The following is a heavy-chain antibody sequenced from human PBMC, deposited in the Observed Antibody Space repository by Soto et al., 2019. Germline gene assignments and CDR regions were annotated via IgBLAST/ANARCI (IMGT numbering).Heavy chain of an antibody. CDR2: ISASSGKI. Sequence: EVLLLESGGGLVRPGGSLRLSCAASGFASGTTWVRQTPERGLEWVSGISASSGKIFYADSVRGRFTISKDNSKKTLYLQMDSLRDDDTAIYYCTQWDGYADVWGQGITVIVSS. CDR3: TQWDGYADV. CDR1: GFASGT. J-gene: IGHJ6*02. V-gene: IGHV3-23*01. D-gene: IGHD1-26*01.